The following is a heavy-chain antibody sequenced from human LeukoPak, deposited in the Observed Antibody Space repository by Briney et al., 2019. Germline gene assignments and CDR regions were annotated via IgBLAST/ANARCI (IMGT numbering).Heavy chain of an antibody. CDR2: IYYSGSP. J-gene: IGHJ4*02. CDR3: TRTSASTAIDY. V-gene: IGHV4-59*01. Sequence: PSETLSLTCTVSGGSISSYYWSWIRQPPGKGLEWIGYIYYSGSPNYSPSLKSRVTMSLDTSRNQFSLKLSSVTAADTAVYYCTRTSASTAIDYWGPGTLVTVSS. CDR1: GGSISSYY. D-gene: IGHD4-17*01.